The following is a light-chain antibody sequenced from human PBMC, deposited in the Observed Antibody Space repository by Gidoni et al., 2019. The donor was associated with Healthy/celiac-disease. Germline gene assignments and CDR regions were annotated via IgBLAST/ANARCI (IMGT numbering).Light chain of an antibody. CDR3: QQRYSTLFT. J-gene: IGKJ3*01. CDR2: AAA. CDR1: KSISSY. V-gene: IGKV1-39*01. Sequence: ITMSQTPSSLSASVGDRVTITCRASKSISSYINWYQQKTGKAPKRLIYAAASLQSGVPSRLSGSGCCTDFTITISSLQPEDFATYYCQQRYSTLFTFGPGTKVDIK.